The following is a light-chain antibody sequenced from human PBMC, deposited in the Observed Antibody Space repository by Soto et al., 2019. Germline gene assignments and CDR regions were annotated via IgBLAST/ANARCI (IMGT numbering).Light chain of an antibody. J-gene: IGKJ5*01. V-gene: IGKV3-15*01. CDR3: QQYKSWPPIT. Sequence: EIMMTQSPPTLSVSPGERATLSCRASQSVSSSLSWYQQKPGQAPRLLIYGASTRATGTPARLSGSGSGTEFTLTISSLQSEDFAVYCCQQYKSWPPITFGQGTRLEIK. CDR1: QSVSSS. CDR2: GAS.